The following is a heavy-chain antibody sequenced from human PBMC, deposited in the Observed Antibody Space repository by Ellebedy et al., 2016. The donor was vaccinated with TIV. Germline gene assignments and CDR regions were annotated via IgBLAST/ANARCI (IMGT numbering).Heavy chain of an antibody. Sequence: GESLKISCEASESTFSSYGMSWVRQAPVKGLEWVSSISTTDGKHYADSVKGRFTISRDNPKNTLYLQMNSLRVEDTAVYYCATQLWNTEFWGQGTLVIVSS. CDR2: ISTTDGK. CDR1: ESTFSSYG. CDR3: ATQLWNTEF. V-gene: IGHV3-23*01. J-gene: IGHJ4*02. D-gene: IGHD5-24*01.